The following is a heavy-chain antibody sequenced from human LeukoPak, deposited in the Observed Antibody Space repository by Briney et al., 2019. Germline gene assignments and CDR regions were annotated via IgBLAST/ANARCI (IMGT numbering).Heavy chain of an antibody. Sequence: PGGSLRLPCAASGFTFSSYAMSWVRQAPGKGLEWVSAISGSGGSTYYADSVKGRFTISRDNSKNTLYLQMNSLRAEDTAVYYCAKSYYGSGAYLDYWGQGTLVTVSS. D-gene: IGHD3-10*01. CDR3: AKSYYGSGAYLDY. V-gene: IGHV3-23*01. J-gene: IGHJ4*02. CDR2: ISGSGGST. CDR1: GFTFSSYA.